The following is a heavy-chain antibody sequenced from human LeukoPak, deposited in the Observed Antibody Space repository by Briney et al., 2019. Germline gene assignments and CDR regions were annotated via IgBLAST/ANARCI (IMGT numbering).Heavy chain of an antibody. V-gene: IGHV3-48*03. CDR3: ARGRYNYGSLSYSFDY. CDR1: GFTFSRYE. CDR2: ITSGSTI. D-gene: IGHD5-18*01. Sequence: GGSLRLSCAASGFTFSRYEMSWVRQAPGKGLEWVSYITSGSTIYYADSVKGRFTISRNNAKNSLYLQMNSLRGEDTAVYYCARGRYNYGSLSYSFDYWGKGTLATVSS. J-gene: IGHJ4*02.